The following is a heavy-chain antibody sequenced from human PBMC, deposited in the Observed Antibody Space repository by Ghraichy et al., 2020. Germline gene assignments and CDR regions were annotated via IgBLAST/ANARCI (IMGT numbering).Heavy chain of an antibody. V-gene: IGHV3-74*03. CDR2: IDTDGGVT. J-gene: IGHJ4*02. CDR1: GFAFNAYW. Sequence: GGSLRLSCAGSGFAFNAYWMSWVRQPPGKGLMWVARIDTDGGVTKYADSVKGRFTFSRDNAKNTLYLQMNSLTVDDTAVYYCTRLGGSNWHDYWGQGTLDTVSS. D-gene: IGHD6-13*01. CDR3: TRLGGSNWHDY.